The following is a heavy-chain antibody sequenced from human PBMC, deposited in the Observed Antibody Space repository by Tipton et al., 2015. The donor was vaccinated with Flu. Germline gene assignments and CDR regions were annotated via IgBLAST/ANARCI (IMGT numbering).Heavy chain of an antibody. V-gene: IGHV4-61*02. D-gene: IGHD2-15*01. J-gene: IGHJ4*02. Sequence: TLSLTCTVSGGSISSGSYYWNWIRQPAGKGLEWIGRIFTSGRTNYNPSLKSLVTISLDTSKNQFSLKLNSVTAADTAVYYCARGITTYCTGGTCFDGDFDSGGQGTLVTVSS. CDR1: GGSISSGSYY. CDR3: ARGITTYCTGGTCFDGDFDS. CDR2: IFTSGRT.